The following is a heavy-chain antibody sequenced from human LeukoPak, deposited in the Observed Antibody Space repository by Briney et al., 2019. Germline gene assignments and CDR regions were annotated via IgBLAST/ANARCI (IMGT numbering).Heavy chain of an antibody. V-gene: IGHV4-59*01. CDR3: ARYYYDSSGYYAGYFDY. J-gene: IGHJ4*02. Sequence: SETLSLTCTVSGGSISSYYWSWIRQPPGKGLEWIAYVYYSGSTNYNPSLKSRVTISVDTSKNQFSLKLSSVTAADTAVYYCARYYYDSSGYYAGYFDYWGQGTLVTVSS. D-gene: IGHD3-22*01. CDR2: VYYSGST. CDR1: GGSISSYY.